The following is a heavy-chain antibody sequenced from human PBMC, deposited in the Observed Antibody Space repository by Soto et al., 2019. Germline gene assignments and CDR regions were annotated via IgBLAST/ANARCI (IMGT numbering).Heavy chain of an antibody. CDR1: GYTFTSYA. Sequence: ASLKVSCKASGYTFTSYAMHWVRQAPGQRLEWMGWINAGNGNTKYSQKFQGRVTITRDTSASTAYMELSSLRSEDTAVYYCARRYCSGGSCYGRGSAWFDPWGQGTLVTVSS. CDR3: ARRYCSGGSCYGRGSAWFDP. V-gene: IGHV1-3*01. CDR2: INAGNGNT. D-gene: IGHD2-15*01. J-gene: IGHJ5*02.